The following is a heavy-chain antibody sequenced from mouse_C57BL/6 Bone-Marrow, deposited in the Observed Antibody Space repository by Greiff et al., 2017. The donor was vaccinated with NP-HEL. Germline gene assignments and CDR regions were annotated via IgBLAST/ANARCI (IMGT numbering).Heavy chain of an antibody. D-gene: IGHD2-3*01. J-gene: IGHJ3*01. V-gene: IGHV1-64*01. Sequence: QVQLQQSGAELVKPGASVKLSCKASGYTFTSYWMHWVKQRPGQGLEWIGMIHPNSGSTNYNEKFKSKATLTVDKSSSTAYMQLSSLTSEDSAVYYCAIPYDGYYGFAYWGQGTLVTVSA. CDR1: GYTFTSYW. CDR3: AIPYDGYYGFAY. CDR2: IHPNSGST.